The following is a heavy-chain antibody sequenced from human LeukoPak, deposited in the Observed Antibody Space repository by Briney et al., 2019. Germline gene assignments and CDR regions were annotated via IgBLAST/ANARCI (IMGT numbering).Heavy chain of an antibody. D-gene: IGHD3-9*01. J-gene: IGHJ4*02. CDR2: IYYSGST. V-gene: IGHV4-59*01. CDR1: GGPFSRYY. CDR3: ARSDYDLLTGYSAVYFDF. Sequence: PSETLSLTCTVSGGPFSRYYWGWIRQPPGKGLEGIGYIYYSGSTNYNPSLKSPITMSMDRSKKQFSRRLSSVTAADPAVYYCARSDYDLLTGYSAVYFDFWGQGALVTVSS.